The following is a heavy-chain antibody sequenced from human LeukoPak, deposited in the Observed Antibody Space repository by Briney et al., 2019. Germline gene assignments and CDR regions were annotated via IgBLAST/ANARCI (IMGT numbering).Heavy chain of an antibody. CDR2: FDPEDGET. Sequence: GASVKVSCKVSGYTLTELSMHWVRQTPGKGLEWMGGFDPEDGETIYAQKFQGRVTMTEDTSTDTAYMELSSLRSEDTAVYYCATDRDIVGQLDYWGQGTLVTVSS. CDR3: ATDRDIVGQLDY. D-gene: IGHD1-26*01. J-gene: IGHJ4*02. CDR1: GYTLTELS. V-gene: IGHV1-24*01.